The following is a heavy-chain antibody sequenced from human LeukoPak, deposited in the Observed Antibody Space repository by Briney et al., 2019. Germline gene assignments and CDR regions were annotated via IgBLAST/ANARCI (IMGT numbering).Heavy chain of an antibody. CDR1: GYTFTGYY. J-gene: IGHJ6*03. CDR2: INPNSDGT. Sequence: ASVKVSCKASGYTFTGYYMHWVRQAPGQGLEWMGWINPNSDGTNSAQKFQGRVTMTRDTSISTAYMELSRLRSDDTAVYYCARIYGSGIYYMDVWGKGTTVTISS. D-gene: IGHD3-10*01. CDR3: ARIYGSGIYYMDV. V-gene: IGHV1-2*02.